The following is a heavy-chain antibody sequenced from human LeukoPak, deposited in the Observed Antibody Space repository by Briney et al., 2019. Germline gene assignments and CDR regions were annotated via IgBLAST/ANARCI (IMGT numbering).Heavy chain of an antibody. J-gene: IGHJ4*02. V-gene: IGHV1-2*02. Sequence: ASVKVSCLASGYTFTGYYMHWMRQAPGPGLEWMGWINPNSGGTNYAQKFQGRVTMTRDTSISTAYMELSRLRSDDTAVYYCASTPRRSGYGLGGYWGQGTLVTVSS. CDR1: GYTFTGYY. CDR2: INPNSGGT. D-gene: IGHD5-12*01. CDR3: ASTPRRSGYGLGGY.